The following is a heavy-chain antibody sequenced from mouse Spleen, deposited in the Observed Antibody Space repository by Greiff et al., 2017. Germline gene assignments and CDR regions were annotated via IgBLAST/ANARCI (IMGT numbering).Heavy chain of an antibody. V-gene: IGHV1-69*01. J-gene: IGHJ2*01. D-gene: IGHD1-1*01. CDR2: IDPSDSYT. CDR3: ARFITTVVADY. CDR1: GYTFTSYW. Sequence: VQLQQPGAELVMPGASVKLSCKASGYTFTSYWMHWVKQRPGQGLEWIGEIDPSDSYTNYNQKFKGKATLTVDKSSSTAYMQLSSLTSEDSAVYYCARFITTVVADYWGQGTTLTVSS.